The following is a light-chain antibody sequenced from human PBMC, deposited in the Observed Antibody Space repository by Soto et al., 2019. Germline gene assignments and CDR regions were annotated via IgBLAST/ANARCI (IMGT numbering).Light chain of an antibody. Sequence: QSVLTQPPSASGTPGQRVTISCSGSSSNIGSNYVYWYQQLPGTAPKLLIYSNNQRPSGVPDRFSGSKSGTSASLAISGRRSEDEADYYCAAWDDSLSGYVFGTGTKLAV. J-gene: IGLJ1*01. V-gene: IGLV1-47*02. CDR2: SNN. CDR3: AAWDDSLSGYV. CDR1: SSNIGSNY.